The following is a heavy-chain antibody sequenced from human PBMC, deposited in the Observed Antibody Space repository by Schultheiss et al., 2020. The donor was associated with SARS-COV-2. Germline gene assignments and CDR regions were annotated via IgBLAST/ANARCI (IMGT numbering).Heavy chain of an antibody. V-gene: IGHV3-13*01. J-gene: IGHJ4*02. CDR2: IGTAGDT. Sequence: GGSLRLSCAASGFTFSSYSMSWVRQATGKGLEWVSAIGTAGDTYYPGSVKGRFTISRENAKNSLYLQMNSLRAGDTAVYYCARDLADKYDFWSGYYGVYFDYWGQGTLVTVSS. CDR3: ARDLADKYDFWSGYYGVYFDY. D-gene: IGHD3-3*01. CDR1: GFTFSSYS.